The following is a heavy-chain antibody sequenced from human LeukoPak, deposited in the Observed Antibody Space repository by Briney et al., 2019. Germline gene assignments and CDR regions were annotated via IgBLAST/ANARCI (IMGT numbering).Heavy chain of an antibody. V-gene: IGHV4-39*01. CDR3: ASRYCSSTSCPFDY. CDR1: GGSISSSSYY. D-gene: IGHD2-2*01. J-gene: IGHJ4*02. Sequence: SETLSLTCTVSGGSISSSSYYWGWIRQPPGKGLEWIGSIYYSGSTNYNPSLKSRVTISVDTSKNQFSLKLSSVTAADTAVYYCASRYCSSTSCPFDYWGQGTLVTVSS. CDR2: IYYSGST.